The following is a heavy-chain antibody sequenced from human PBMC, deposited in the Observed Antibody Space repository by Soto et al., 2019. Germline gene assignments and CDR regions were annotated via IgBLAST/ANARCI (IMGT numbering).Heavy chain of an antibody. CDR1: GYPFTGYY. V-gene: IGHV1-2*02. CDR3: ARYSSGMDY. D-gene: IGHD6-19*01. Sequence: GSVKVSFKASGYPFTGYYMHLVRQAPGQGLEWMGWINPNSGGTNYAQKFQGRVTMTRDTSISTAYMELSRLRSDETAVYYCARYSSGMDYWGQGTLVTVSS. J-gene: IGHJ4*02. CDR2: INPNSGGT.